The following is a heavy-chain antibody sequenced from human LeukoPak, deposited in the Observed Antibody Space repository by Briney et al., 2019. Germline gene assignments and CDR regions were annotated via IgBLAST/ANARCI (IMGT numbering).Heavy chain of an antibody. D-gene: IGHD3-22*01. Sequence: PSETLSLTCAVYGGSFSGYYWSWIRQPPGKGLEWIGEINHSGSTNYNPSLKSRVTISVDTSKNQFSLKLSSVTAADTAVYYCARGLAYYYDSSGYYYYGMDVWGQGTTVTVSS. CDR1: GGSFSGYY. J-gene: IGHJ6*02. V-gene: IGHV4-34*01. CDR3: ARGLAYYYDSSGYYYYGMDV. CDR2: INHSGST.